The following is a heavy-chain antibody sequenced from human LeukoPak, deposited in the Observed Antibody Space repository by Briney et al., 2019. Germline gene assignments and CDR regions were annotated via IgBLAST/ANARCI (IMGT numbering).Heavy chain of an antibody. CDR3: ARDDFWSGYFGYYYMDV. J-gene: IGHJ6*03. CDR2: IKQDGSEK. D-gene: IGHD3-3*01. V-gene: IGHV3-7*01. Sequence: GGSLRLSCAASGFTLSSYWMSWVRQAPGKGLEWVANIKQDGSEKYYVDSVKGRFTISRDNAKNSLYLHMNSLRAEDTAVYYCARDDFWSGYFGYYYMDVWGKGTTVTVSS. CDR1: GFTLSSYW.